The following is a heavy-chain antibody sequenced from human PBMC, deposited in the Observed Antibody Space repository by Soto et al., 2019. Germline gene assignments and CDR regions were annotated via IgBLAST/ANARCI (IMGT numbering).Heavy chain of an antibody. CDR1: GFTFSNYA. J-gene: IGHJ3*02. CDR2: IWSDGSNK. CDR3: ARDNWNYVSAFDI. V-gene: IGHV3-33*08. D-gene: IGHD1-7*01. Sequence: PGGSLRLSCAASGFTFSNYAMHWVRQAPGKGLEWVAVIWSDGSNKYYADSVKGRFTISRDNSKNTLYLQMSSLRAEDTAVYYCARDNWNYVSAFDIWGQGTMVTVSS.